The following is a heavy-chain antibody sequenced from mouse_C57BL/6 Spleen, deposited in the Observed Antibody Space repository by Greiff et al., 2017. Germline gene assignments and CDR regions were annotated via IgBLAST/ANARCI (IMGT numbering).Heavy chain of an antibody. Sequence: VQLQQPGAELVKPGASVKLSCKASGYTFTSYWMQWVKQRPGQGLEWIGEIDPSDSYTNYNQKFKGKATLTVDTSSSTAYMQLSSLTSEDSAVYYGARGGTTDWYFDVWGTGTTVTVSS. CDR1: GYTFTSYW. D-gene: IGHD1-1*01. V-gene: IGHV1-50*01. J-gene: IGHJ1*03. CDR2: IDPSDSYT. CDR3: ARGGTTDWYFDV.